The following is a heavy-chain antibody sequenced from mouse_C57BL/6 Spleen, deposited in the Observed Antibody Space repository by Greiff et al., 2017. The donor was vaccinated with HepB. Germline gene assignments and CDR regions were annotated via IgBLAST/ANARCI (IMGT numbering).Heavy chain of an antibody. V-gene: IGHV1-18*01. CDR2: INPNNGGT. CDR3: ARGEYFTTVVANYFDY. CDR1: GYTFTDYN. J-gene: IGHJ2*01. Sequence: EVQLQQSGPELVKPGASVKIPCKASGYTFTDYNMDWVKQRNGKSLEWIGDINPNNGGTIYNQKFKGKATLTVDKSSSNAYVELRSLTSEDTAVYYCARGEYFTTVVANYFDYWGQGTTLTVSS. D-gene: IGHD1-1*01.